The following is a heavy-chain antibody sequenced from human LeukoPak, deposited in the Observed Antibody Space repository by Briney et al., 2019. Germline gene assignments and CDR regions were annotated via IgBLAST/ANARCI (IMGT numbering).Heavy chain of an antibody. J-gene: IGHJ3*02. V-gene: IGHV3-64D*06. CDR3: VKGGKYSRDAFDI. Sequence: AGGPLRLSCSASGFTFSSYAMHWVRQAPEKGLEYVSAVSDNGGSTYCADSVKGRFTISRDNSKNTLYLQMSSLRAEYTAVYYCVKGGKYSRDAFDIWGQGTMVTVSS. CDR1: GFTFSSYA. CDR2: VSDNGGST. D-gene: IGHD5-18*01.